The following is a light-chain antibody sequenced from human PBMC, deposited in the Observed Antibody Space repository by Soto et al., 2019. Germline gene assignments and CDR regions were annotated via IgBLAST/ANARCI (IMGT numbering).Light chain of an antibody. CDR3: QQYYNTPYT. CDR2: WAS. J-gene: IGKJ2*01. CDR1: QSVLYSSNNKNY. Sequence: DIMMTQSPDSLAVSLGERATINCKSSQSVLYSSNNKNYLTWYQQKPGQPPKLLIYWASTRESGVPDRFRGSGSGTDFTLTISSLQAEDVAVYYCQQYYNTPYTFGQGTKLEIK. V-gene: IGKV4-1*01.